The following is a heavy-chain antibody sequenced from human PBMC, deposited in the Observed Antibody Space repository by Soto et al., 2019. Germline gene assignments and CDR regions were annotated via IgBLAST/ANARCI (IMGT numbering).Heavy chain of an antibody. V-gene: IGHV3-64D*06. CDR3: VKDRVVITGWFDP. Sequence: GESLKISCSASGFTFSSYAMHWVRQAPGKGLEYVSAISSNGGSTHYADSVKGRFTISRDNSKNTLYLQMSSLRAEDTAVYYCVKDRVVITGWFDPWGQGTLVTVSS. CDR2: ISSNGGST. J-gene: IGHJ5*02. CDR1: GFTFSSYA. D-gene: IGHD3-22*01.